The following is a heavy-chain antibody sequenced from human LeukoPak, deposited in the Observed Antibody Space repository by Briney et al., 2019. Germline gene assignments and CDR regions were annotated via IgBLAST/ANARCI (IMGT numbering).Heavy chain of an antibody. CDR2: IIPIFGTA. D-gene: IGHD3-16*01. V-gene: IGHV1-69*06. CDR3: ARARGGSYYYYYYMDV. CDR1: GGTFSNYA. J-gene: IGHJ6*03. Sequence: SVKVSCKASGGTFSNYAISWVRQAPGQGLEWMGGIIPIFGTANYAQKFRGRVTITADKSTRTAYMELSSLRSEDTAVYYCARARGGSYYYYYYMDVWGKGTTVTVSS.